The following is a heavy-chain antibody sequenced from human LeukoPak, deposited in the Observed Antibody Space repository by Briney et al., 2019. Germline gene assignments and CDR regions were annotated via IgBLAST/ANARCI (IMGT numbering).Heavy chain of an antibody. CDR2: TYYSGST. CDR3: ASTVVPAATLDP. CDR1: GGSVSSGSYY. J-gene: IGHJ5*02. D-gene: IGHD2-2*01. V-gene: IGHV4-61*01. Sequence: SETLSLTCTVSGGSVSSGSYYWSWIRQPPGKGLEWIGYTYYSGSTNYNPSLKSRVTISVDTSKNQFSLKLSSVTAADTAVYYCASTVVPAATLDPWGQGTLVTVSS.